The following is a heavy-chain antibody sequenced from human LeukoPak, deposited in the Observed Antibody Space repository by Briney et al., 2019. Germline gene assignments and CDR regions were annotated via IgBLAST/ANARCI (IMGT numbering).Heavy chain of an antibody. Sequence: ASVKVSCKASGGTFSSYAISWVRQAPGQGLEWMGGIIPIFGTANYAQKFQGRVTITTDESTSTGYMELSSLRSEDTAVYYCARISTSPYYYYYYYMDVWGKGTTVTVSS. D-gene: IGHD2-2*01. V-gene: IGHV1-69*05. CDR3: ARISTSPYYYYYYYMDV. CDR1: GGTFSSYA. CDR2: IIPIFGTA. J-gene: IGHJ6*03.